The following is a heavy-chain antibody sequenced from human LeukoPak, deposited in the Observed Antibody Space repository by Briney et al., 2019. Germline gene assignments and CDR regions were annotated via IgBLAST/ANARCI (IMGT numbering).Heavy chain of an antibody. J-gene: IGHJ5*02. Sequence: PGGSLRLSCAVSGFTFSSYSMNWVRQAPGKGLEWVSSISSSGSYIYYADSVKGRFTISRDNAKNSLYLQMNSLRAEDTAVYYCARGRGVAWFDPWGQGTLVTVSS. D-gene: IGHD1-26*01. CDR2: ISSSGSYI. V-gene: IGHV3-21*01. CDR3: ARGRGVAWFDP. CDR1: GFTFSSYS.